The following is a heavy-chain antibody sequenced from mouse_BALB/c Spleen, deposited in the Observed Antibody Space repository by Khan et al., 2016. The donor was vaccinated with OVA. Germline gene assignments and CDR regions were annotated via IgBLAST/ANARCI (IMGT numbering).Heavy chain of an antibody. Sequence: QVQLKQSGPGLVAPSQSLSITCTISGFSLTNYGVHWIRQPPGKGLEWLVVIWSDGSTTYNSALKSRLTLTKDNSKSQVFLQMNSLQTDDTAIYFCARQPYYHYNIMDYWGQGTPVTVSS. D-gene: IGHD2-10*01. J-gene: IGHJ4*01. CDR3: ARQPYYHYNIMDY. V-gene: IGHV2-6-1*01. CDR1: GFSLTNYG. CDR2: IWSDGST.